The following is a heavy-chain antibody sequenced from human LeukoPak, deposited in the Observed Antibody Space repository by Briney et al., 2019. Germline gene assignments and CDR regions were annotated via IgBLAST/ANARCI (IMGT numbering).Heavy chain of an antibody. CDR1: GFTFSSYG. V-gene: IGHV3-64*01. J-gene: IGHJ5*02. D-gene: IGHD3-16*01. CDR2: ISRNGGST. Sequence: PGGSLRLSCAASGFTFSSYGMPWVRQAPGKGLEYVSGISRNGGSTNYANSVKGRFTISRDNSKNTLYLQMGSLRAEDMAVYYCARGGGQNLGIYNWFDPWGQGTLVTVSS. CDR3: ARGGGQNLGIYNWFDP.